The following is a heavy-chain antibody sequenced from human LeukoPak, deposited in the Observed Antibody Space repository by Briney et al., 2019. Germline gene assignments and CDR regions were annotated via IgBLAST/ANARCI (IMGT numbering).Heavy chain of an antibody. Sequence: ASVKVSCKASGYTFTSYGISWVRQAPGQGLEWMGWISAHNGNTNYAQKLQGRVTMTTDTSTSTAYMELRSLRSDDTAVYYCARDGCTTGTHYYYYYGMDVWGKGTTVTVSS. V-gene: IGHV1-18*04. CDR2: ISAHNGNT. D-gene: IGHD1-1*01. J-gene: IGHJ6*04. CDR1: GYTFTSYG. CDR3: ARDGCTTGTHYYYYYGMDV.